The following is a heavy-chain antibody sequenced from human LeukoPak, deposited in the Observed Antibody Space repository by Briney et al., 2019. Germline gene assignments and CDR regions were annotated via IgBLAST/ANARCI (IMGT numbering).Heavy chain of an antibody. V-gene: IGHV3-48*01. D-gene: IGHD2-15*01. Sequence: GGSLRLSCAASGFTFRNYNMNWVRQAPGKGLEWVSYISCSSSTIYYAGPVKGRFTISRDNAKNSLYLHMNSLRAKDTAVYCISRESDPISGYFDYWGQGTLVTDPS. CDR3: SRESDPISGYFDY. CDR2: ISCSSSTI. J-gene: IGHJ4*02. CDR1: GFTFRNYN.